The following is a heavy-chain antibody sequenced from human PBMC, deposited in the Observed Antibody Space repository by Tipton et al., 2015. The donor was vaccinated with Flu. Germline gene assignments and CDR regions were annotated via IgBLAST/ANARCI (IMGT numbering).Heavy chain of an antibody. D-gene: IGHD3-10*01. J-gene: IGHJ4*02. CDR1: GYTFTSYD. CDR2: MNSNSGNT. Sequence: AEVKKPGASVKVSCKASGYTFTSYDINWVRQATGQGLEWMGWMNSNSGNTGYAQKFQGRVTMTRNTSISTAYMELSSLRSEDTAVFSGARAPPHVYGSGGSSFEFWGQGPLVPVSS. CDR3: ARAPPHVYGSGGSSFEF. V-gene: IGHV1-8*01.